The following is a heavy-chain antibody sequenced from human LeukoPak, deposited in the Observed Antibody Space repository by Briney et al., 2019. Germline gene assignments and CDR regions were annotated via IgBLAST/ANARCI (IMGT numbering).Heavy chain of an antibody. D-gene: IGHD5-18*01. CDR2: IDPSDSYT. CDR1: GYSFPSYW. J-gene: IGHJ3*02. CDR3: ARALDTSMANDAFDI. V-gene: IGHV5-10-1*01. Sequence: GESLKISCKGSGYSFPSYWITWVRPMPGKGLEWMGRIDPSDSYTYYSPSFQGQVTISADKSISTACLQWSSLTASDTAMYYCARALDTSMANDAFDIWGEGTMVTVSS.